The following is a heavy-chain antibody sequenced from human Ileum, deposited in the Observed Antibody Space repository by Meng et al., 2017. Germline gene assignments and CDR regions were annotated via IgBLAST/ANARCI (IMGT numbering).Heavy chain of an antibody. CDR2: IHAGNGNR. CDR1: GATFTSFV. J-gene: IGHJ4*02. V-gene: IGHV1-3*01. Sequence: QVQLVQFGPDVKSPGASVKVSCNASGATFTSFVIHWVRQAPGQRLEWMGWIHAGNGNRKYSQKFQGRVTFTTDTSATTAYLDLSSLRSEDTAVYYCARDPSGGKFHYFDSWGQGTLVTVSS. D-gene: IGHD2-15*01. CDR3: ARDPSGGKFHYFDS.